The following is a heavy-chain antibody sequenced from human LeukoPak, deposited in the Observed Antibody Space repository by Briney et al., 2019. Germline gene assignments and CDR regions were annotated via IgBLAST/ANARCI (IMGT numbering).Heavy chain of an antibody. Sequence: AAVTVSCQASGYTFTSYYMHWVRPAAGQGRDWMGIINTSGGSTSYPQKFQGRVTMTRDTSTSTVYMELSSLRSEDTAVYYCAREGGCSGGSCYSLYYYYYYMDVWGKGTTVTVAS. CDR2: INTSGGST. CDR1: GYTFTSYY. CDR3: AREGGCSGGSCYSLYYYYYYMDV. V-gene: IGHV1-46*01. D-gene: IGHD2-15*01. J-gene: IGHJ6*03.